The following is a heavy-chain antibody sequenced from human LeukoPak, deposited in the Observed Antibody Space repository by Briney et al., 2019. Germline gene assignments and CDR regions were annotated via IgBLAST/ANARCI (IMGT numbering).Heavy chain of an antibody. CDR3: ARDSRVTIFGVDAFDI. V-gene: IGHV1-69*06. D-gene: IGHD3-3*01. CDR2: IIPIFGTA. J-gene: IGHJ3*02. Sequence: KVSCKASGGTFSSYAISWVRQAPGQGLEWMGGIIPIFGTANYAQKFQGRVTITADKSTSTAYMELSSLRSEDTAVYYCARDSRVTIFGVDAFDIWGQGTMVTVSS. CDR1: GGTFSSYA.